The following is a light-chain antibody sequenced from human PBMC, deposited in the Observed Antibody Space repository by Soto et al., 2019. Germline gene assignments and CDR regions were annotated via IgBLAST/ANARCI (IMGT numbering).Light chain of an antibody. J-gene: IGKJ5*01. CDR3: QQYGSSPTIT. CDR2: AAF. Sequence: EIVLTQFPASVSLSLGGRATLSCWASRTVNSHLAWYQQTPGQAPRLLISAAFNRAADIPARFSGIETGTDFTLTIRRLETEDFAVYYCQQYGSSPTITFGQGTRLEN. CDR1: RTVNSH. V-gene: IGKV3-20*01.